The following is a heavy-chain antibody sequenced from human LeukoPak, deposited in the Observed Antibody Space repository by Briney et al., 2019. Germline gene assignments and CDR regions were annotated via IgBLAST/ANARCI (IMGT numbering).Heavy chain of an antibody. Sequence: SETLSLTCAVYGGSFSGYYWSWIRQPPGKGLEWIGEINHSGSTNYNPSLKNRVTISVDTSKNQFSLKLNSVTAADTAVYYCARYYYDSSGSNVHYDYWGQGTLVTVSS. CDR3: ARYYYDSSGSNVHYDY. J-gene: IGHJ4*02. D-gene: IGHD3-22*01. CDR2: INHSGST. CDR1: GGSFSGYY. V-gene: IGHV4-34*01.